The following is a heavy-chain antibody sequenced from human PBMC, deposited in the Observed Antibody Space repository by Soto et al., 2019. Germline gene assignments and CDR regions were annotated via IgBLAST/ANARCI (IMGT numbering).Heavy chain of an antibody. Sequence: QVQLRQWGAGLVKPSETLSLTCAVYGGSFNGYYWNWIRQPPGKGLEWIGEINHSGSTNYNPSLKSRVSISVDTSKTQFSLRLSSVTAADTAVYYCASQRPTVTTFDYWGQGTLVTVSS. V-gene: IGHV4-34*01. J-gene: IGHJ4*02. CDR1: GGSFNGYY. CDR2: INHSGST. D-gene: IGHD4-17*01. CDR3: ASQRPTVTTFDY.